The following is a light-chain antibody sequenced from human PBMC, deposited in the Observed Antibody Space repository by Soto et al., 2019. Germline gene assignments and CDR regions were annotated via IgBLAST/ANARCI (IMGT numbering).Light chain of an antibody. V-gene: IGKV1D-13*01. CDR1: QDISSY. Sequence: AIQMTQSPSSLSASIGDRVTITCRASQDISSYLNWYQQIPGKAPKLLIYDASSLQTGVPSRFSGSGSGTDFTLTISCLQSEDFGTYYCQQFSNDPRTFGPGTKVDIK. CDR2: DAS. J-gene: IGKJ3*01. CDR3: QQFSNDPRT.